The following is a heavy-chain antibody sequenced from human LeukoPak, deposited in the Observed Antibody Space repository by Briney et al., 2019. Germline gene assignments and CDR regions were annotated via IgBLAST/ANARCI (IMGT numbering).Heavy chain of an antibody. CDR2: INPNSGGT. D-gene: IGHD6-13*01. CDR1: GYTFTGYY. J-gene: IGHJ5*02. Sequence: ASVKVSCKASGYTFTGYYIHWVRQAPGQGLEWMGWINPNSGGTNYAQKFQGRDTMPRDTSITTAYMELSGLRSDDTAIYYCARGKLAAPGRTGYNWFDPWGQGTLVTVSS. V-gene: IGHV1-2*02. CDR3: ARGKLAAPGRTGYNWFDP.